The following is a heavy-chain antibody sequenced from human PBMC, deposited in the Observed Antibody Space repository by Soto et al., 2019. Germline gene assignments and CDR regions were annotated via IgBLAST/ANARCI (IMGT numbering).Heavy chain of an antibody. J-gene: IGHJ4*02. Sequence: EVQLLESGGGLVQPGGSLRLSCAASGFTFTRYAMNCVRQAPGKGLEWVSAISGSGGRTNYADSVKGRFTVSRDNSKNTRYHQMNKSRAEDTAVYCCAKDGDQLPNSPGDWGQVTLVTVSS. CDR3: AKDGDQLPNSPGD. CDR2: ISGSGGRT. CDR1: GFTFTRYA. D-gene: IGHD2-2*01. V-gene: IGHV3-23*01.